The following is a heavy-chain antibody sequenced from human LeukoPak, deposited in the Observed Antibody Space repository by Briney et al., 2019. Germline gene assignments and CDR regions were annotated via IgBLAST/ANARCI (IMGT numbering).Heavy chain of an antibody. J-gene: IGHJ4*02. CDR2: INHSGST. CDR1: GGSFSGYY. D-gene: IGHD1-26*01. V-gene: IGHV4-34*01. CDR3: ARNDLGALDY. Sequence: SETLSLTCAVYGGSFSGYYWSWIRQPPGKGLEWIGEINHSGSTNSNPSLKSRVTMSVDTSKNQFSLNLSSVTAADTAVYYCARNDLGALDYWGQGTLVTVSS.